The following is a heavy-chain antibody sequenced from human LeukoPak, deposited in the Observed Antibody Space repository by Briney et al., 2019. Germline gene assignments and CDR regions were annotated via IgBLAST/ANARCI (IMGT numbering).Heavy chain of an antibody. J-gene: IGHJ4*02. Sequence: GGSLRLSCAASGFTFSSYSMNWVRQAPGKGLEWISYIRSTSNTIYYADSVKGRFTISRDNAKNSLYLQMNSLRDEDTAVYYCARARGVVTANRGFDYWGQGTLVTVSS. CDR2: IRSTSNTI. CDR1: GFTFSSYS. CDR3: ARARGVVTANRGFDY. V-gene: IGHV3-48*02. D-gene: IGHD2-21*02.